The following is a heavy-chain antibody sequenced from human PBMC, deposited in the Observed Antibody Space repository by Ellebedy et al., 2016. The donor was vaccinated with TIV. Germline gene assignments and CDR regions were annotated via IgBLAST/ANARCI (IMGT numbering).Heavy chain of an antibody. V-gene: IGHV3-7*01. CDR3: ARDRDSRLGGWNVIPLDY. Sequence: GGSLRLXXAASGFTFSSYWMSWVRQAPGKGLEWVANIKQDGSEKYYVDSVKGRFTISRDNAKNSLYLQMNSLRAEDTAVYYCARDRDSRLGGWNVIPLDYWGQGTLVTVSS. CDR2: IKQDGSEK. D-gene: IGHD1-1*01. CDR1: GFTFSSYW. J-gene: IGHJ4*02.